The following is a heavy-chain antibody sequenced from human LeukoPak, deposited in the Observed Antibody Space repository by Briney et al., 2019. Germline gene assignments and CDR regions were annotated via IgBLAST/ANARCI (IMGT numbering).Heavy chain of an antibody. CDR3: ARGQRPQYTSTWDNWFDP. Sequence: GGSLRLSCAASGFPFSGYEMNWVRQAPGKRLQWVSYISSSGNKIYYAASVKGRFTISRDNAKNSLYLQIDSLRAEDTAVYYCARGQRPQYTSTWDNWFDPWGQGTQVTVSS. D-gene: IGHD2-2*01. J-gene: IGHJ5*02. CDR1: GFPFSGYE. V-gene: IGHV3-48*03. CDR2: ISSSGNKI.